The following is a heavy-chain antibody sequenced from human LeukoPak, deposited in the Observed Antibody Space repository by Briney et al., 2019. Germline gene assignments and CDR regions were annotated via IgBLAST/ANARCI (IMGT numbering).Heavy chain of an antibody. Sequence: GGSLRLSCAASGFTFSSYAMSWVRQAPGKGLEWVSAISGSGGSTYCADSVKGRFTISRDNSKNTLYLQMNSLRAEDTAVYYCASTNGDSSSWSQIDYWGQGTLVTVSS. CDR1: GFTFSSYA. D-gene: IGHD6-13*01. CDR2: ISGSGGST. J-gene: IGHJ4*02. CDR3: ASTNGDSSSWSQIDY. V-gene: IGHV3-23*01.